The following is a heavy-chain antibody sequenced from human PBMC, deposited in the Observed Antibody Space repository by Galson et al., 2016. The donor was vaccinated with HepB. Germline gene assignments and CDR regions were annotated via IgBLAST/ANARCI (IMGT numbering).Heavy chain of an antibody. J-gene: IGHJ6*02. CDR1: EFAVSSNY. CDR3: ARSTVTNGMDV. CDR2: LYRGTNT. V-gene: IGHV3-53*01. D-gene: IGHD4-17*01. Sequence: SLRLSCAASEFAVSSNYMTWVRQAPGKGLEWVSVLYRGTNTKYPDSVKGRFTISRDNRNTLYLQMNSLRAEDTAVYYCARSTVTNGMDVWGQGSEVVVSS.